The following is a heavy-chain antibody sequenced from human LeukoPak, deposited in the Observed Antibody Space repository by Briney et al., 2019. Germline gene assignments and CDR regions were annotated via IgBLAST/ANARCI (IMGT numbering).Heavy chain of an antibody. CDR1: GGSISSYY. CDR3: ARGPLVLRFLEWTTNAFDI. J-gene: IGHJ3*02. Sequence: SETLSLTCTVSGGSISSYYWSWIRQPPGKGLEWIGYIYYTGSTNYNPSLKSRVTISVDTSKNQFSLKLSSVTAADTAVYYCARGPLVLRFLEWTTNAFDIWGQGTMVTVSS. CDR2: IYYTGST. V-gene: IGHV4-59*12. D-gene: IGHD3-3*01.